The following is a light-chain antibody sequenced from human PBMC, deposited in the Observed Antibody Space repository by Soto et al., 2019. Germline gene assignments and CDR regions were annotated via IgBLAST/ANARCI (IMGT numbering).Light chain of an antibody. CDR2: EVS. CDR1: SRAVGGYNY. Sequence: QSALTHPPYASGSPGQSVTISCIGTSRAVGGYNYVSCYQQHPGKAPKLMIYEVSKRPSGVPDRVSGSKSGHTDSLTVSGLQAEDEADDDCSSSAASNNLVVFGGWTRLTVL. J-gene: IGLJ2*01. V-gene: IGLV2-8*01. CDR3: SSSAASNNLVV.